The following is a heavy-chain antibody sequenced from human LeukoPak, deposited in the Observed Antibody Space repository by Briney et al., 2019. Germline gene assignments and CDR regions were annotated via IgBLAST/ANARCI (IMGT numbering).Heavy chain of an antibody. J-gene: IGHJ3*02. V-gene: IGHV4-59*01. D-gene: IGHD1-1*01. CDR3: VRDSLQLDVWWDDTFDS. CDR1: GGSISSYY. Sequence: RSSETLSLTCTVSGGSISSYYWSWIRQPPGKGLEWIGYIYYSGSTNYNPSLKSRVTISVDTSKNQFSLKLSSVTAADTAVYYCVRDSLQLDVWWDDTFDSWGQGTMVTVSS. CDR2: IYYSGST.